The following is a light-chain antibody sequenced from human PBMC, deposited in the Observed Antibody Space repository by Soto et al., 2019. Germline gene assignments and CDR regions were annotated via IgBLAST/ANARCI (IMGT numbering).Light chain of an antibody. CDR3: SSYTSSSTLGGV. CDR2: EVS. J-gene: IGLJ1*01. V-gene: IGLV2-14*01. CDR1: SSDVGGYNY. Sequence: QSVLTQPASVSGSPGQSITISCTGTSSDVGGYNYVSWYQQHPGKAPKLMIYEVSNRPSGVSNRFSGSKSGNTASLTISGLQAADEADYYCSSYTSSSTLGGVFGTGTKLTV.